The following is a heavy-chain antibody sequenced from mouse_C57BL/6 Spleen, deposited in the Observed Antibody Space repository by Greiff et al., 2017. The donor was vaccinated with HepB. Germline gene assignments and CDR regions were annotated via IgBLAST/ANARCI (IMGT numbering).Heavy chain of an antibody. CDR2: IDPSDSYT. D-gene: IGHD1-1*01. V-gene: IGHV1-50*01. CDR3: ARKDYGSFAY. Sequence: QVQLQQPGAELVKPGASVKLSCKASGYTFTSYWMQWVKQRPGQGLEWIGEIDPSDSYTNYNQKFKGKATLTVDTSSITAYMQLSSLTSEDSAVYYCARKDYGSFAYWGQGTLVTVSA. J-gene: IGHJ3*01. CDR1: GYTFTSYW.